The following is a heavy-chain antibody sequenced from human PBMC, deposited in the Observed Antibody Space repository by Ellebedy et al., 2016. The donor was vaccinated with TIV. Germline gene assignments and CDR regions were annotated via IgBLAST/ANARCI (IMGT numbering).Heavy chain of an antibody. CDR2: ISGSGGST. Sequence: PGGSLRLSCAASGFTFSSYAMSWVRQAPGKGLEWVSAISGSGGSTYYADSVKGRFTISRDNSKNTLYLQMNSLRAEDTAVYYCAKASGILPVYDSSGYYYATIPFDYWGQGTLVTVSS. CDR3: AKASGILPVYDSSGYYYATIPFDY. J-gene: IGHJ4*02. V-gene: IGHV3-23*01. CDR1: GFTFSSYA. D-gene: IGHD3-22*01.